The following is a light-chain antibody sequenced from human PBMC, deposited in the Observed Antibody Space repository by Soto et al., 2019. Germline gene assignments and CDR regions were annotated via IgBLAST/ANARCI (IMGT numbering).Light chain of an antibody. J-gene: IGKJ3*01. CDR2: GAS. CDR1: QDISSS. Sequence: DILLTQSPSFLSASVGDRVTITCRASQDISSSLAWYQQKPGKAPKLLIYGASTLQSGVPSRFSGSGSGTESTLTISSLQPEDFATFYSQQFLIYPFTFGPGTKVDIK. CDR3: QQFLIYPFT. V-gene: IGKV1-9*01.